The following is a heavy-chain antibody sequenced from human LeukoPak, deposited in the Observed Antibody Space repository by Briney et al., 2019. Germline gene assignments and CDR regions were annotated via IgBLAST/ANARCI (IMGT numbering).Heavy chain of an antibody. D-gene: IGHD2-2*01. Sequence: GASVKVSCKASGYTFTSYGISWVRQAPGQELEWMGWISAYNGNTNYAQKLQGRVTMTTDTSTSTAYMELRSLRSDDTAVYYCASSKVVPAALLRGGAHGAFDIWGQGTMVTVSS. CDR3: ASSKVVPAALLRGGAHGAFDI. CDR1: GYTFTSYG. V-gene: IGHV1-18*04. J-gene: IGHJ3*02. CDR2: ISAYNGNT.